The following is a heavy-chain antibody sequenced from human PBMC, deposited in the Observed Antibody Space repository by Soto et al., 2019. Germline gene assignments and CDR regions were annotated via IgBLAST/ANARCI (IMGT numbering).Heavy chain of an antibody. V-gene: IGHV1-3*01. D-gene: IGHD2-15*01. J-gene: IGHJ5*02. CDR3: ARGIATGQLDP. Sequence: GASVEVSCKASGYTFTRSTMTWVRQAPGQRLEWMGWINPDNGNTKSSQKFQGRVIITRDTSASTAYMDLSSLRSEGTAVYYCARGIATGQLDPWGQGTLVTVSS. CDR2: INPDNGNT. CDR1: GYTFTRST.